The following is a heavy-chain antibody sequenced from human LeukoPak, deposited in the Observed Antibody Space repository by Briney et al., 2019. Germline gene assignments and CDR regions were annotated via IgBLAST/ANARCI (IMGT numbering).Heavy chain of an antibody. CDR2: ISAYNGNT. CDR1: GYTFTSYG. CDR3: ARGVNPFDIVVVVAATPWYNWFDP. V-gene: IGHV1-18*01. D-gene: IGHD2-15*01. J-gene: IGHJ5*02. Sequence: GASVKVSCKASGYTFTSYGISWVRQAPGEGLEWVGWISAYNGNTNYAQKLQGRVTMTTDTSTSTAYMELRSLRSDDTAVYYCARGVNPFDIVVVVAATPWYNWFDPWGQGTLVTVSS.